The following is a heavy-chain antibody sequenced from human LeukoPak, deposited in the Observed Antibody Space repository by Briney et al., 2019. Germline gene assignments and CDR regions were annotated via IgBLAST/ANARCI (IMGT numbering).Heavy chain of an antibody. Sequence: PSQTLSLTCAVSGGSISSGGYYWSWIRQPPGKGLEWIGEINHSGSTNYNPSLKSRVTISVDTSKNQFSLKLSSVTAADTAVYYCATRMGFGELSRWGQGTLVTVSS. J-gene: IGHJ4*02. CDR1: GGSISSGGYY. D-gene: IGHD3-10*01. V-gene: IGHV4-30-2*01. CDR3: ATRMGFGELSR. CDR2: INHSGST.